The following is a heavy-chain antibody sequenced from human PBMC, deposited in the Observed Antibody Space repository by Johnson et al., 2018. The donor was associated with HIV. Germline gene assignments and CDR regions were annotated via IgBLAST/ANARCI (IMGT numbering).Heavy chain of an antibody. J-gene: IGHJ3*02. CDR1: GFTFSNYA. V-gene: IGHV3-30*09. Sequence: QVQLVESGGGVVQPGRSLRLSCAASGFTFSNYAMHWVRQAPGKGLEWVAVISYDGSEKYFADSVKGRFAISRDSSKNTLYLQMNSLRAEDTAVYYCATPQEGYSAFDIWGQGTMVTVSS. D-gene: IGHD2-15*01. CDR2: ISYDGSEK. CDR3: ATPQEGYSAFDI.